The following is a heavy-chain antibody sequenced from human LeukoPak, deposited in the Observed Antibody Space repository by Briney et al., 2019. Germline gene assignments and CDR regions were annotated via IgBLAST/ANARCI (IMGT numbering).Heavy chain of an antibody. CDR2: IYYSGST. CDR1: GGSISSGDYY. V-gene: IGHV4-30-4*01. J-gene: IGHJ6*02. CDR3: GRTGDYYYYGMDV. Sequence: TLSLTCTVSGGSISSGDYYWSWIRQPPGKGLEWIGYIYYSGSTYYNPSLKSRVTISVDTSKNQFSLKLSSVTAADTAVYYCGRTGDYYYYGMDVWGQGTTVTVSS.